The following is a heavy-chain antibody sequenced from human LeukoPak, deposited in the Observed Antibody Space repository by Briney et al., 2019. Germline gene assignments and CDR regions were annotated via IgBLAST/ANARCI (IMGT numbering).Heavy chain of an antibody. CDR2: INPNSGGT. CDR1: GYTFTGYY. J-gene: IGHJ4*02. CDR3: ARGGSSFRLYYFDY. D-gene: IGHD6-6*01. Sequence: ASVKVSCKASGYTFTGYYMHWVRQAPGQGPEWMGWINPNSGGTNYAQKFQGRVTMTRDTSISTAYMELSRLRSDDTAVYYCARGGSSFRLYYFDYWGQGTLVTVSS. V-gene: IGHV1-2*02.